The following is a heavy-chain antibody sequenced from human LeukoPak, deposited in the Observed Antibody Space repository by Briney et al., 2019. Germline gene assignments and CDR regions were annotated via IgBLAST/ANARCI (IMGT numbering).Heavy chain of an antibody. J-gene: IGHJ1*01. CDR3: ARSRDGYNRAEYFQH. CDR1: GYTFTVYY. D-gene: IGHD5-24*01. Sequence: ASVKVSCKASGYTFTVYYMHWVRQAPGQGLEWMGRINPNSGGTNYAQKFQGRVTMTRDTSISTAYMELSRLRSDDTAVYYCARSRDGYNRAEYFQHWGQGTLVTVSS. V-gene: IGHV1-2*06. CDR2: INPNSGGT.